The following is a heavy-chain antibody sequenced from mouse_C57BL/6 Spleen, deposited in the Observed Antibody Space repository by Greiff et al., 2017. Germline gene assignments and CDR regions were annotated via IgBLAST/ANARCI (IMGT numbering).Heavy chain of an antibody. D-gene: IGHD1-2*01. CDR3: AREGTTALDY. V-gene: IGHV1-82*01. CDR1: GYAFSSSW. Sequence: QVQLQQSGPELVKPGASVKISCKASGYAFSSSWMNWVKQRPGKGLEWIGRIYPGDGDTNYNGKFKGKATLTADKSSSTAYMQLSSLTSEDSAVYCCAREGTTALDYWGQGTTLTVSS. J-gene: IGHJ2*01. CDR2: IYPGDGDT.